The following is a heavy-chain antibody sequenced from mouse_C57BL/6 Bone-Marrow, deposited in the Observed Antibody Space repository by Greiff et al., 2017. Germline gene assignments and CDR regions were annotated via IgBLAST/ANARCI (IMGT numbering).Heavy chain of an antibody. CDR3: AREGGSLSYAMDY. CDR1: GYTFTSYW. J-gene: IGHJ4*01. CDR2: IDPSDSYT. Sequence: VQLQQPGAELVMPGASVKLSCKASGYTFTSYWMHWVKQRPGQGLEWIGEIDPSDSYTNYNQKFKGKSTLTVDKSSSTAYMQLSSLTYEDSAVYYCAREGGSLSYAMDYWGQGTSVTVSS. V-gene: IGHV1-69*01. D-gene: IGHD6-2*01.